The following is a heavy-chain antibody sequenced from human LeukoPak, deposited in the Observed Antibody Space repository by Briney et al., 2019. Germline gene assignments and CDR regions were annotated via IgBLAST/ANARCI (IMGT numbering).Heavy chain of an antibody. CDR3: AELGITMIGGV. J-gene: IGHJ6*04. V-gene: IGHV3-48*03. Sequence: GGSLRLSCAASGVTLSSYEMNWVRQAPGKGLEWVSYISSRGSTIYYADSVKGRFTISRDNAKNSLYLQMNSLRAEDTAVYYCAELGITMIGGVWGKGTTVTISS. D-gene: IGHD3-10*02. CDR1: GVTLSSYE. CDR2: ISSRGSTI.